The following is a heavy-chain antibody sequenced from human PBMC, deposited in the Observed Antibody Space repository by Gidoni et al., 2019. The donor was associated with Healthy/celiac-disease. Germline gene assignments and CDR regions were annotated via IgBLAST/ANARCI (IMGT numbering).Heavy chain of an antibody. J-gene: IGHJ4*02. Sequence: QVQLVQSGAEVKKPGSSVQISCKASGGTFRSYAISWVRQAPGQGLEWMGGIIPIFGTANYAQKFQGRVTITADKSTSTAYMELSSLRSEDTAVYYCAGSDRSGYYCPDYWGQGTLVTVSS. V-gene: IGHV1-69*06. CDR3: AGSDRSGYYCPDY. CDR1: GGTFRSYA. CDR2: IIPIFGTA. D-gene: IGHD3-22*01.